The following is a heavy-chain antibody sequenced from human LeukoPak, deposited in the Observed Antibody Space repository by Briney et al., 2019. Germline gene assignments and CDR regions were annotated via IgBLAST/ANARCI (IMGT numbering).Heavy chain of an antibody. J-gene: IGHJ4*02. CDR3: AKASSNYFDGSGHFDY. CDR1: GFTFSSYA. V-gene: IGHV3-23*01. Sequence: GGSLRLSCAASGFTFSSYAMSWVRQAPGKGLGWVSAISGSGGSTYYADSVKGRFTISRDNSKNTLYLQMNSLRAEDTAVYYCAKASSNYFDGSGHFDYWGQGILVTVSS. D-gene: IGHD3-22*01. CDR2: ISGSGGST.